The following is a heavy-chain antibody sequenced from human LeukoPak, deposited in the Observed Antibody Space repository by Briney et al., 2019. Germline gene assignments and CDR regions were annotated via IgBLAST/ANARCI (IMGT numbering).Heavy chain of an antibody. CDR1: GLTFSIYA. V-gene: IGHV3-64*01. D-gene: IGHD1-7*01. J-gene: IGHJ5*02. CDR2: ISSNGGST. CDR3: ARETISYNWNYRWFDP. Sequence: GGSLRLSCAASGLTFSIYAMHWVRQAPGKGLEYVSAISSNGGSTYYANSVKGRFTISRDNSKNTLYLQMGSLRAEDMAVYYCARETISYNWNYRWFDPWGQGTLVTVSS.